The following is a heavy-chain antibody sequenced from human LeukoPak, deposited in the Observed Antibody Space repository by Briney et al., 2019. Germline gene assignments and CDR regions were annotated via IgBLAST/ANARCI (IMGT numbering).Heavy chain of an antibody. Sequence: SETLSLTCTVSGGSVSSGSYYWSWIRQPPGKGLEWIGYIYYSGSTNYNPSLKSRVTISVDTSKNQFSLKLSSVTAADTAVYYCARLYYDSSGYYTAPVRYFDYWGQGTLVTVSS. CDR1: GGSVSSGSYY. J-gene: IGHJ4*02. CDR2: IYYSGST. D-gene: IGHD3-22*01. CDR3: ARLYYDSSGYYTAPVRYFDY. V-gene: IGHV4-61*01.